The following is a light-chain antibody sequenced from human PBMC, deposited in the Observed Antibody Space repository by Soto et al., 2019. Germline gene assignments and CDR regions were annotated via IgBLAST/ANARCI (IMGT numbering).Light chain of an antibody. V-gene: IGKV3-15*01. CDR3: QHYNNWPIT. CDR2: GAS. CDR1: QSVSNI. Sequence: IVMTQSLATLSLSTGERATLSCRASQSVSNIFSCYQQKPGQAPRPLIYGASTRATDIPARFSGSGSGTKFTLTISSLQSADFAVYYCQHYNNWPITLGRGTRLEIK. J-gene: IGKJ5*01.